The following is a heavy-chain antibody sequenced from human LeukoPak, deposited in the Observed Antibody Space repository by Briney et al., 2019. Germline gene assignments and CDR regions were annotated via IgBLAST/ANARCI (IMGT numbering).Heavy chain of an antibody. Sequence: SETLSLTCTVSGGSISSYYWSWIRQPAGKGLEWIGRIYTSGSTNYNPSLKSRVTMSVDTSKNQFSLKLSSVTAADTAVYYCASGHRYGELNGWFDPWGQGTLVTVSS. J-gene: IGHJ5*02. CDR3: ASGHRYGELNGWFDP. V-gene: IGHV4-4*07. CDR2: IYTSGST. CDR1: GGSISSYY. D-gene: IGHD4-17*01.